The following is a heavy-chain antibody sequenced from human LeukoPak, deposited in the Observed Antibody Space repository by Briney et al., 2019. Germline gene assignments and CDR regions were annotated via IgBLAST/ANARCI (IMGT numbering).Heavy chain of an antibody. V-gene: IGHV4-4*07. CDR3: ARDNGAGYSRGYEHHYYYMDV. Sequence: SETLSLTCTVSGGSIINNYWAWIRQPAGNGLEWIGRVHSGGTTNYSPSFRSRVTMSVNTSKNQVSLILSSVTTADTAVYFYARDNGAGYSRGYEHHYYYMDVWGKGTTVTVSS. J-gene: IGHJ6*03. D-gene: IGHD6-25*01. CDR1: GGSIINNY. CDR2: VHSGGTT.